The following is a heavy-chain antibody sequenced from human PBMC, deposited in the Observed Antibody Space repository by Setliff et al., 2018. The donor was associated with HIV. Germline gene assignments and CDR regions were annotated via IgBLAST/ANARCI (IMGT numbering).Heavy chain of an antibody. J-gene: IGHJ5*02. V-gene: IGHV4-39*01. Sequence: SSETLSLTCTVSGGSISNSRYYWSWIRQPPGKGLEWIGSIYYSGSTYYNPSLKSRVTISVDTSKNQFSLKLSSVTAAASAVYYCASRVYYYDSSGYLREEGFDPWGQGTLVTVSS. CDR3: ASRVYYYDSSGYLREEGFDP. D-gene: IGHD3-22*01. CDR1: GGSISNSRYY. CDR2: IYYSGST.